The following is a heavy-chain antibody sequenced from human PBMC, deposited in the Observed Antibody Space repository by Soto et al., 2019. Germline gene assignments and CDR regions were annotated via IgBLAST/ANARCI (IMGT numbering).Heavy chain of an antibody. Sequence: QVQLVQSGAEVKKPGASVTVSCKASGYTFIGYYIHWVRQAPGQGLEWMGWITPNSGGTNYAQKFQGWVTRTWDTSISTPYIELRTLTSDDTAVYYRAITRGYTPYYDHWFAPWGQGTLVTVSS. CDR1: GYTFIGYY. CDR3: AITRGYTPYYDHWFAP. D-gene: IGHD3-16*02. CDR2: ITPNSGGT. J-gene: IGHJ5*02. V-gene: IGHV1-2*04.